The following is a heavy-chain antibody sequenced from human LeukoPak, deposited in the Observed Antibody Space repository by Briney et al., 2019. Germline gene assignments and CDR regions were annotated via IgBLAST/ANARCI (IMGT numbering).Heavy chain of an antibody. D-gene: IGHD3-22*01. Sequence: GGSLRLSCAASGFTFSSYWMGWVRQAPGKRLEWVANMNIDGSEKYYADSAKGRFTISRDNSKNTLYLQMNSLRAEDTAVYYCAKGDPYYYDSSGYYDYWGQGTLVTVSS. CDR1: GFTFSSYW. V-gene: IGHV3-7*01. CDR3: AKGDPYYYDSSGYYDY. CDR2: MNIDGSEK. J-gene: IGHJ4*02.